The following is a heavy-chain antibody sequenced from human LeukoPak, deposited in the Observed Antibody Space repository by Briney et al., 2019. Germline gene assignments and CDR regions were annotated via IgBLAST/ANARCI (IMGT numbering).Heavy chain of an antibody. J-gene: IGHJ4*02. CDR1: GFTFSSYS. V-gene: IGHV3-21*01. CDR3: AKGALGLGKYSSPGY. D-gene: IGHD6-13*01. Sequence: GGSLRLSCAASGFTFSSYSMNWVRQAPGKGLEWVSSISSSSSYIYYADSVKGRFTISRDNAKNSLYLQMNSLRAEDTAVYYCAKGALGLGKYSSPGYWGQGTLVTVSS. CDR2: ISSSSSYI.